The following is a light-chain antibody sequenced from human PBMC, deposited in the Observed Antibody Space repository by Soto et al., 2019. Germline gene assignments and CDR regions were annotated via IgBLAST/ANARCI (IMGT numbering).Light chain of an antibody. CDR1: QSVSSY. J-gene: IGKJ5*01. Sequence: EIVLTQSPATLSLSPGERATLSCRASQSVSSYLAWYQQKPGQAPRLLIYDASNRATGIPARFSGSGSGTDVTLTISSLEPEDFALYYCQQRSNWPPISVGQGTRLESK. V-gene: IGKV3-11*01. CDR2: DAS. CDR3: QQRSNWPPIS.